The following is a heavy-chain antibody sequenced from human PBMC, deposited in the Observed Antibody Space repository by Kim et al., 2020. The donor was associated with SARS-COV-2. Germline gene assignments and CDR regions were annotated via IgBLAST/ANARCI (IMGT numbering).Heavy chain of an antibody. V-gene: IGHV4-4*06. CDR3: ARERRYRVSGGYYYYGMDV. Sequence: SRVTMSVDTSKNQFSLKLSSVTAADTAVYYCARERRYRVSGGYYYYGMDVWGQGTPVTVSS. J-gene: IGHJ6*02. D-gene: IGHD1-1*01.